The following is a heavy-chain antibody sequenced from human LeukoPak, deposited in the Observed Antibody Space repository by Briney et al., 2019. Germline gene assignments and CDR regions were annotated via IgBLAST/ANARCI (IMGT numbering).Heavy chain of an antibody. CDR1: EFTVSSNY. J-gene: IGHJ4*02. D-gene: IGHD5-24*01. V-gene: IGHV3-53*01. CDR3: ASGMGLFDY. Sequence: GGSLRLSSAASEFTVSSNYMSWVRQAPGKGLEWVSVIYSGGSTYYADSVKGRFTISRDNSKNTLYLQMNSLRAEDTAVYYCASGMGLFDYWGQGTLVTVSS. CDR2: IYSGGST.